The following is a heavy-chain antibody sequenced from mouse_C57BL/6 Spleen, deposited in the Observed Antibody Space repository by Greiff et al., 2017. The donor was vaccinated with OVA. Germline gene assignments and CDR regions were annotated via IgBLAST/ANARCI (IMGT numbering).Heavy chain of an antibody. Sequence: QVQLQQSGAELVRPGASVTLSCKASGYTFTDYEMHWVKQTPVHGLEWIGAIDPETGGTAYNQKFKGKAILTADKSSSTAYMELRSLTSKDSAVYYCTRPEIGYGSSSHAMDYWGQGTSVTVSS. D-gene: IGHD1-1*01. CDR1: GYTFTDYE. V-gene: IGHV1-15*01. CDR3: TRPEIGYGSSSHAMDY. J-gene: IGHJ4*01. CDR2: IDPETGGT.